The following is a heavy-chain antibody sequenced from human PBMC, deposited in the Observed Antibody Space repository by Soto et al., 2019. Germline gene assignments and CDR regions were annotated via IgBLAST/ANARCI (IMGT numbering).Heavy chain of an antibody. CDR2: ISSSSSTI. J-gene: IGHJ6*03. Sequence: EVQLVESGGGLVQPGGSLRLSCAASGFTFSSYSMNWVRQAPGKGLEWVSYISSSSSTIYYADSVKGRFTISRDNAKNALYLQMNSLRAEDTAVYYCAREYCSSTSCHSGGYYYYYMDVWGKGTTVTASS. D-gene: IGHD2-2*01. V-gene: IGHV3-48*01. CDR1: GFTFSSYS. CDR3: AREYCSSTSCHSGGYYYYYMDV.